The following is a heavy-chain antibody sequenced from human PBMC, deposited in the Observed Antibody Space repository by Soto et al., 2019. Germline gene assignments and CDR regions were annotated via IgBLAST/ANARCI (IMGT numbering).Heavy chain of an antibody. D-gene: IGHD3-16*02. V-gene: IGHV4-38-2*02. CDR2: IYHDGTT. Sequence: SETLSLTCTVSGYSISRGYYWGWIRQPPGKGLQWIGTIYHDGTTYSNPSLNGRVTISVSTSQNRFSLTLRSVTAADTAVYYCARVPYHYARGTYRPRWFDPWGQGTLVTV. J-gene: IGHJ5*02. CDR1: GYSISRGYY. CDR3: ARVPYHYARGTYRPRWFDP.